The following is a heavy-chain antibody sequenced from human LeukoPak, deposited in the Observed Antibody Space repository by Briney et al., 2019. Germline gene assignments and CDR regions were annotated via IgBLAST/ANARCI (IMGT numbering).Heavy chain of an antibody. D-gene: IGHD1-1*01. V-gene: IGHV4-59*01. Sequence: SETLSLTCTVSGGSISSYYWSWIRQPPGKGLEWFGYIYDSGTTNYNPSLKSRVTISVDTSKNQFSLKLSSVTAADTAVYFCARGRVSSSTWYSTYYYYFYMDVWGKGTTVTVSS. CDR3: ARGRVSSSTWYSTYYYYFYMDV. CDR1: GGSISSYY. J-gene: IGHJ6*03. CDR2: IYDSGTT.